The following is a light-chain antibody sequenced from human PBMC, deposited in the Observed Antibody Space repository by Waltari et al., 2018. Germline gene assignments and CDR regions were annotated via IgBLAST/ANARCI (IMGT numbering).Light chain of an antibody. Sequence: QSALTQPASVSGSPGQSITISCTGTSSDAGGYNHVSWYQQHPGKAPKLMIYDVSTRPSGVSNRFSGSKSGNTASLTISGLQNEDEADYYCNSYTSSSTLVFGGGTKLTVL. J-gene: IGLJ2*01. CDR3: NSYTSSSTLV. CDR1: SSDAGGYNH. CDR2: DVS. V-gene: IGLV2-14*03.